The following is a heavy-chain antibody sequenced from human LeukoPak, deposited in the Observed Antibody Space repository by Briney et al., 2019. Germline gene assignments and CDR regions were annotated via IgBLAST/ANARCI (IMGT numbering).Heavy chain of an antibody. D-gene: IGHD3-10*01. Sequence: SVKVSCKASGGTFSSYAISWVRQAPGQGLEWMGRIIPILGIANYAQKFQGRVTITADKSTSTAYMELSSLRSEDTAVYYCARNGGFDYYGMDVWGQGTTVTVSS. J-gene: IGHJ6*02. CDR1: GGTFSSYA. CDR3: ARNGGFDYYGMDV. V-gene: IGHV1-69*04. CDR2: IIPILGIA.